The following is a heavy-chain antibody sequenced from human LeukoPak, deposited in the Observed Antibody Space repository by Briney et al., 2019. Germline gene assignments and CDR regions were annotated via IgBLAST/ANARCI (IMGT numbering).Heavy chain of an antibody. CDR1: GGTFSSCA. D-gene: IGHD3-22*01. CDR2: IIPIFGTA. J-gene: IGHJ4*02. Sequence: SVKVSCKASGGTFSSCAISWVRQAPGQGLEWMGGIIPIFGTANYAQKFQGRVTITADESTSTAYMELSSLRSEDTAVYYCAREHTDYYDGSGYYYWGQGTLVTVSS. CDR3: AREHTDYYDGSGYYY. V-gene: IGHV1-69*13.